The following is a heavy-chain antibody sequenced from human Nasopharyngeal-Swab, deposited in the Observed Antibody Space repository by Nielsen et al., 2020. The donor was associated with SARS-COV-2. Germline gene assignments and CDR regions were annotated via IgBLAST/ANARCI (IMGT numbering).Heavy chain of an antibody. CDR1: GYSFTSYW. D-gene: IGHD5-24*01. CDR3: ARHWGGYKYYYYGMDV. Sequence: GESLKISCKGSGYSFTSYWIGWVRQMPGKGLEWMGIIYPGDSDTRYSPSFQGQVTISADKSISTAYLQWSSLKASDTAMYHCARHWGGYKYYYYGMDVWGQGTTVTVSS. V-gene: IGHV5-51*01. CDR2: IYPGDSDT. J-gene: IGHJ6*02.